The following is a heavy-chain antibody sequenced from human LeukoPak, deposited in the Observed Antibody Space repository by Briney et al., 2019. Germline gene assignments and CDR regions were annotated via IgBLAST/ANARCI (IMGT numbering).Heavy chain of an antibody. V-gene: IGHV3-33*01. D-gene: IGHD6-19*01. J-gene: IGHJ6*03. Sequence: PGRSLRLSCAASGFTFSSYGMHWVRQSPGKGLEWVAVIWYDGSNKYYADSVKGRFTISRDNSENTLYLQMNSLRAEDTAVYYCAREFLAGKGYYYYYYMDVWGKGTSVTVSS. CDR2: IWYDGSNK. CDR1: GFTFSSYG. CDR3: AREFLAGKGYYYYYYMDV.